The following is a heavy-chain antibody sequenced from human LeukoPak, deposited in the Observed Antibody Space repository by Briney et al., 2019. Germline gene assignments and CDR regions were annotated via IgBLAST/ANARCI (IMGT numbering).Heavy chain of an antibody. J-gene: IGHJ5*02. D-gene: IGHD4-17*01. CDR1: GFTFSSYS. CDR2: IYYSGST. V-gene: IGHV4-59*06. CDR3: ARAPLYGGHADWFDP. Sequence: GPLRLSCAASGFTFSSYSMNWVRQAPGKGLEWIGYIYYSGSTFYNPSLKSRVTILVDTSKNQFSLRLSSVTAADTAVYYCARAPLYGGHADWFDPWGQGTLVTVSS.